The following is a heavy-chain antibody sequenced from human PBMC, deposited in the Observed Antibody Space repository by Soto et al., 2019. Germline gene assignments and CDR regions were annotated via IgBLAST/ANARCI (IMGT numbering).Heavy chain of an antibody. D-gene: IGHD2-15*01. Sequence: EVQLVESGGGLVQPGGSLRLSCVVSGFTFSSYEINWVRQAPGKGLEWVSYISSSGSTTYYADSVKGRFTISRDNAKNSPYLQMKSLRAEDTAVYYCAIDRSPLLRYWGQGTLVTVSS. V-gene: IGHV3-48*03. CDR3: AIDRSPLLRY. J-gene: IGHJ4*02. CDR1: GFTFSSYE. CDR2: ISSSGSTT.